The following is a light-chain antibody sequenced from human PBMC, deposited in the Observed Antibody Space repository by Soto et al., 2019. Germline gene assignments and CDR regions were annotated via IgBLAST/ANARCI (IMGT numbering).Light chain of an antibody. V-gene: IGKV3-20*01. Sequence: EIVMTQSPATLSVSPGERATLSCRASQSVSSSYLAWYQQKPGQAPRLLIYGASSRATGIPDRFSGSGSGTDFTLTISRLEPEDFAVYYCQQYGSPLTFGGGTKVEIK. CDR3: QQYGSPLT. CDR1: QSVSSSY. J-gene: IGKJ4*01. CDR2: GAS.